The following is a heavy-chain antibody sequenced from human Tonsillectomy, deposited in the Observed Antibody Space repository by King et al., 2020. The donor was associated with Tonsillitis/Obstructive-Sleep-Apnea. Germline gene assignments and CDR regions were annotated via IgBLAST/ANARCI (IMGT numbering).Heavy chain of an antibody. Sequence: VQLQQWGAGLLKPSETLSLTCAVYGGSFSGYYWSWIRQPPGKGLEWIGEINHSGSTNYNPSLKSRVTISVDTSKSQFSLKLSSVTAADTAVYYCAGEVVITTGEYFQNWGQGALVTVSS. J-gene: IGHJ1*01. D-gene: IGHD3-22*01. V-gene: IGHV4-34*01. CDR3: AGEVVITTGEYFQN. CDR2: INHSGST. CDR1: GGSFSGYY.